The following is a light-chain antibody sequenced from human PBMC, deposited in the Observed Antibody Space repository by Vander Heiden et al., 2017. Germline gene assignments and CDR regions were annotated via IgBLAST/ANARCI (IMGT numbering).Light chain of an antibody. Sequence: QSALTQPASVLGSPRQSITISCTGTSSDVGGYNYVSWYQQHPGKTRHHMLYEVTNRPAGVSNRLSRSKSGNTASLTISGLQAEDEADCYCSSYTSSSTLDVCDTGTK. CDR2: EVT. CDR3: SSYTSSSTLDV. CDR1: SSDVGGYNY. V-gene: IGLV2-14*01. J-gene: IGLJ1*01.